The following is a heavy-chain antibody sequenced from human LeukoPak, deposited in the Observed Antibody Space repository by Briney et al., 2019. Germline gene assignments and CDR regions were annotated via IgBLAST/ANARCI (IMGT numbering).Heavy chain of an antibody. Sequence: GGSLRLSCAASGFTFSSYAMGWVRQGPGKGLEWVSAISGSGGSTYYADSVKGRFTISRDNSKNTLYLQMNSLRAEDTAVYYCAKGVVPAAKKQYYFDYWGQGTLVTVSS. CDR1: GFTFSSYA. V-gene: IGHV3-23*01. D-gene: IGHD2-2*01. CDR3: AKGVVPAAKKQYYFDY. J-gene: IGHJ4*02. CDR2: ISGSGGST.